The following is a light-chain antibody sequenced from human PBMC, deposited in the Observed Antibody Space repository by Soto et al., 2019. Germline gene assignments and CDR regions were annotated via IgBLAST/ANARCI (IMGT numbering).Light chain of an antibody. J-gene: IGLJ1*01. V-gene: IGLV1-40*01. Sequence: QAVVTQPPSVSGAPGQRVTFPSTGRSSNIGAGYDVHWYQQLPGTAPKLLIYGNSNRPSGVPDRFSGSKSGTSASLAITGLQAEDEADYYCQSYDSSLSGYVFGTGTKLTVL. CDR3: QSYDSSLSGYV. CDR1: SSNIGAGYD. CDR2: GNS.